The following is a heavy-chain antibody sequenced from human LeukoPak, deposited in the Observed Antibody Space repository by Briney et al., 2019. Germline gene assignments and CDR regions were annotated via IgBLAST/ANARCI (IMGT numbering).Heavy chain of an antibody. V-gene: IGHV3-33*01. CDR1: GFTFSSYG. J-gene: IGHJ4*02. CDR3: ARDAGYCSGGSCYPGRFDY. D-gene: IGHD2-15*01. CDR2: IWYDGSNK. Sequence: GGSLRLSCAASGFTFSSYGMHWVRQAPGKGLEWVAVIWYDGSNKYYADSVKGRFTTSRDNSKNTLYLQMNSLRAEDTAVYYCARDAGYCSGGSCYPGRFDYWGQGTLVTVSS.